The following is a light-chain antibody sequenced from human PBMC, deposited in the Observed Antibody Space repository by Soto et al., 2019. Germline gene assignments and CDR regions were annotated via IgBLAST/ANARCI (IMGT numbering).Light chain of an antibody. Sequence: PGEGATVSCRASQRVRNGALAWYQQKPGQAPRLLIFGASSRATDVPDRFSGSGSGTHFTLTISRLEPEDFAVYYCHQYGDSAHTFGQGTKLDIK. J-gene: IGKJ2*01. V-gene: IGKV3-20*01. CDR3: HQYGDSAHT. CDR2: GAS. CDR1: QRVRNGA.